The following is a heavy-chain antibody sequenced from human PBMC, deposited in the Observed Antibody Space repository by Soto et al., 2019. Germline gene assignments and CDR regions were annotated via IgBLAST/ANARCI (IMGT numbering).Heavy chain of an antibody. CDR3: AKDIGGYYGMDG. J-gene: IGHJ6*02. V-gene: IGHV3-9*01. CDR2: TSWNSGSI. CDR1: GFTFDDYA. Sequence: GGSLRLSCASSGFTFDDYAMHWVRQAPGKGLEWVSGTSWNSGSIGYADSVKGRFTISRDNAKNSLYLQMNSLRAEDTALYYCAKDIGGYYGMDGWGQGTTVTVSS.